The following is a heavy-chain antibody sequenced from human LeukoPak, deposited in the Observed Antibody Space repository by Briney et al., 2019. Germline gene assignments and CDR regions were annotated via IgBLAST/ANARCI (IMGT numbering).Heavy chain of an antibody. V-gene: IGHV1-2*02. Sequence: ASVVVSCKTSGYLFTRFFIHWVRQAPGQGLEWMGSVSPNNGGTSYAQRFQGRVNMTSDTSTRTAYLQLSGLRFDDTAVYYCAPLLWFGDFDYWGQGTPVTVS. D-gene: IGHD3-10*01. CDR1: GYLFTRFF. J-gene: IGHJ4*02. CDR3: APLLWFGDFDY. CDR2: VSPNNGGT.